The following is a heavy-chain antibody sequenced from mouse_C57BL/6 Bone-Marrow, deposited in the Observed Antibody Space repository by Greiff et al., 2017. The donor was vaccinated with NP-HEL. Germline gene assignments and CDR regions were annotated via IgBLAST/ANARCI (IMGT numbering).Heavy chain of an antibody. Sequence: ESGPGLVKPSQSLSLTCSVTGYSITSGYYWNWIRQFPGNKLEWMGYISYDGSNNYNPSLKNRISITRDTSKNQFFLKLNSVTTEDTATYYCAREGYYGSSWYFDVWGTRTTVTVSS. V-gene: IGHV3-6*01. J-gene: IGHJ1*03. CDR1: GYSITSGYY. CDR2: ISYDGSN. D-gene: IGHD1-1*01. CDR3: AREGYYGSSWYFDV.